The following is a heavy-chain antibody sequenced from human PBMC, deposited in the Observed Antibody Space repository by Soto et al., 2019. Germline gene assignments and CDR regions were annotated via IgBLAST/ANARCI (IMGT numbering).Heavy chain of an antibody. CDR3: ARAELLWFGELNYYYYMDV. CDR2: IYYSGST. D-gene: IGHD3-10*01. V-gene: IGHV4-59*01. J-gene: IGHJ6*03. Sequence: QVQLQESGPGLVKPSETLSLTCTVSGGSISSYYWSWIRQPPGKGLEWIGYIYYSGSTNYNPSLKSRVTISVDTSKNQFSLKLSSVTAADTAVYYCARAELLWFGELNYYYYMDVWGKGTTVTVSS. CDR1: GGSISSYY.